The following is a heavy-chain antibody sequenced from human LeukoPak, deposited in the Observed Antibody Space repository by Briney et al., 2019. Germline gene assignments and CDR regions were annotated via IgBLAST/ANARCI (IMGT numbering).Heavy chain of an antibody. D-gene: IGHD1-1*01. V-gene: IGHV4-4*08. CDR2: ISSSGST. CDR3: ARLVYNTYTNNWHFDY. CDR1: GGSIGSYY. Sequence: PSETLSLTCTVSGGSIGSYYWSWIRQPPGKGLEYIGYISSSGSTNFHPSLESRVTISKDMSRNQFSLKLSSVTAADTALYFCARLVYNTYTNNWHFDYWGRGTLVTISS. J-gene: IGHJ4*02.